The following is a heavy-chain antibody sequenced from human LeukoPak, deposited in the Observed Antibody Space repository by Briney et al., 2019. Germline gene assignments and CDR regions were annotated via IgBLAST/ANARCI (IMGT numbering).Heavy chain of an antibody. CDR1: GGSISNYY. Sequence: SETLSLTCTVSGGSISNYYGYWIRQPPGKGLECIGYIYHSGSTNYNPSLKSRVTISVDTSKNQFSLKLRSVTAADTAVYYCAREVVLGMYNWFDPWGQGTLVTVSS. CDR2: IYHSGST. J-gene: IGHJ5*02. V-gene: IGHV4-59*01. D-gene: IGHD6-6*01. CDR3: AREVVLGMYNWFDP.